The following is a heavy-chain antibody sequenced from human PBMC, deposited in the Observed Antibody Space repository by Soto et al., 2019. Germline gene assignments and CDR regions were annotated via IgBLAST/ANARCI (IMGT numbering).Heavy chain of an antibody. D-gene: IGHD3-22*01. CDR3: ARHSSGSGYSWFDP. Sequence: PSDTLSLTCTVSGGSISSSSYYWGWIRQPPGKGLEWIGSIYYSGSTYYNPSLKSRVTISVDTSKNQFSLKLSSVTAADTAVYYCARHSSGSGYSWFDPWGQGTLVT. CDR2: IYYSGST. CDR1: GGSISSSSYY. J-gene: IGHJ5*02. V-gene: IGHV4-39*01.